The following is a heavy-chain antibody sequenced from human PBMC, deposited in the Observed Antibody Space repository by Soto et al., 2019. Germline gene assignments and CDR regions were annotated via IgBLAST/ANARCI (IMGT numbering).Heavy chain of an antibody. Sequence: PSETLSLTCAVYGGSFSGYYWSWIRQPPGKGLDWIGEINHSGSTNYNPSLKSRVTISVDTSKNQFSLKLSSVTAADTAVYYCARGVERYYYGSGSRHNWFDPWGQGTLVTVSS. CDR1: GGSFSGYY. J-gene: IGHJ5*02. CDR3: ARGVERYYYGSGSRHNWFDP. V-gene: IGHV4-34*01. CDR2: INHSGST. D-gene: IGHD3-10*01.